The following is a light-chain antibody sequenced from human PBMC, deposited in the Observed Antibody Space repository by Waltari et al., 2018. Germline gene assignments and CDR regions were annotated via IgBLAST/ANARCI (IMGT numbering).Light chain of an antibody. CDR2: EVS. CDR3: CSFAFSSTTSVI. Sequence: QSALTQPASVSGSPGQSITISCTGTSSDFGRYNLVSWYQQYPGKAPKLIIYEVSKRPSGVSDRFSGSKSANTASLTISGLQDEDEADYYCCSFAFSSTTSVIFGGGTKLAVL. J-gene: IGLJ2*01. V-gene: IGLV2-23*02. CDR1: SSDFGRYNL.